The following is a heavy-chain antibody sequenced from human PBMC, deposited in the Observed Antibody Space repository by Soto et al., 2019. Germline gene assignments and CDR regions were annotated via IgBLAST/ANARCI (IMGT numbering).Heavy chain of an antibody. CDR2: ISSSSSNI. CDR3: ARDGNAPDL. V-gene: IGHV3-48*01. J-gene: IGHJ3*01. CDR1: GFTFSSHS. Sequence: VQLVESGGGLVQPGGSLRLSCAASGFTFSSHSMNWVRQAPGKGLEWVSYISSSSSNIYYPDSVRGRFTISRDNAKNSLYLQMNSLRAEDTAVYYCARDGNAPDLWGQGTMVTVSS.